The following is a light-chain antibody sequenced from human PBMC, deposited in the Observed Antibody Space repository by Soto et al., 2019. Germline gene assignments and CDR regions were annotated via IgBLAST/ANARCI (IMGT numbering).Light chain of an antibody. CDR2: GNT. J-gene: IGLJ1*01. V-gene: IGLV1-40*01. CDR1: SSNIGSTYD. CDR3: QSYDDSLSVHYV. Sequence: QSVLTQPPSVSGAPGQRVTISCTGSSSNIGSTYDVQWYQQLPGTAPKLLIHGNTNRPSGVPDRFSGSKSGTSASLAITGLQAAYEADYYCQSYDDSLSVHYVFGTGTQLTVL.